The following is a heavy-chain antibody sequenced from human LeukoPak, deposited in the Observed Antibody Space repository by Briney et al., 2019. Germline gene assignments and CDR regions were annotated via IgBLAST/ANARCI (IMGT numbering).Heavy chain of an antibody. V-gene: IGHV1-2*02. J-gene: IGHJ1*01. CDR3: ARDGVGYYDSSGYYYFQH. Sequence: ASRKVSCKASGYTFTGYYMHWVRQAPGQGLEWMGWINPNSGGTNYAQKFQGRVTMTRDTSISTAYMELSRLRSDDTAVYYCARDGVGYYDSSGYYYFQHWGQGTLVTVSS. D-gene: IGHD3-22*01. CDR1: GYTFTGYY. CDR2: INPNSGGT.